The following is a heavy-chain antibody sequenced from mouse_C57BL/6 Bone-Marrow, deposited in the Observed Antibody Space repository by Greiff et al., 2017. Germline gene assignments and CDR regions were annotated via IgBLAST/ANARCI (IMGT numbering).Heavy chain of an antibody. CDR2: INPYNGGT. CDR1: GYTFTDYN. J-gene: IGHJ2*01. V-gene: IGHV1-19*01. Sequence: EVQLQQSGPVLVKPGASVKMSCKASGYTFTDYNMNWVKQSNGKSLEWIGVINPYNGGTSYNQKFKGKATLTVDKSSSTAYMELNSLTSEDSAVYYSARFRDYSFIDYWGQGTTLTVSS. D-gene: IGHD2-12*01. CDR3: ARFRDYSFIDY.